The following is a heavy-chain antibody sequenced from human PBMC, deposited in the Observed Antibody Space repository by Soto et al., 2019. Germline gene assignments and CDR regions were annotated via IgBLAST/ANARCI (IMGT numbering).Heavy chain of an antibody. CDR2: IYYSGST. Sequence: PSETLSLTCTVSGGSISSYYWSWIRQPPGKGLEWIGYIYYSGSTNYNPSLKSRVTISVDTSKNQFSLKLSSVTAADTAVYYCARENRTPSIPSNWFDPWGQGTLVTVSS. CDR1: GGSISSYY. J-gene: IGHJ5*02. CDR3: ARENRTPSIPSNWFDP. V-gene: IGHV4-59*01. D-gene: IGHD4-4*01.